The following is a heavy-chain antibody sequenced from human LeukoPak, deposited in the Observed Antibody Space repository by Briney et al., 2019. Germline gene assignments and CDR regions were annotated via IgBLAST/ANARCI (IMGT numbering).Heavy chain of an antibody. V-gene: IGHV3-7*01. CDR1: GFTFSSYW. CDR3: AKAYGDYVLYFDY. J-gene: IGHJ4*02. D-gene: IGHD4-17*01. CDR2: IKQDGSEK. Sequence: PGGSLRLSCAASGFTFSSYWMSWVRQAPGKGLEWVANIKQDGSEKYYVDSVKGRFTISRDNAKNSLYLQMNSLRAEDTAVYYCAKAYGDYVLYFDYWGQGTLVTVSS.